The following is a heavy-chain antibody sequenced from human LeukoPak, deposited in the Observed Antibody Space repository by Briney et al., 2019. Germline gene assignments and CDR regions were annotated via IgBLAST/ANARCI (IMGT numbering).Heavy chain of an antibody. Sequence: SETLSLTCTVSGGSISSSSYYWGWIRQPPGKGLEGIGSIYYSGSTYYNPSLKSRVTISVDTSKNQFSLKLSSVTAADTAVYYCARPTATDAFDIWGQGTMVTVSS. J-gene: IGHJ3*02. CDR2: IYYSGST. V-gene: IGHV4-39*01. D-gene: IGHD2-21*02. CDR1: GGSISSSSYY. CDR3: ARPTATDAFDI.